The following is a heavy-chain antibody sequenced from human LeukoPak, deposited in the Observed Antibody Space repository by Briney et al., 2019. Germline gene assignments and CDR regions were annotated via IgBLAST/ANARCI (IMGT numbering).Heavy chain of an antibody. D-gene: IGHD3-10*01. CDR3: ARYSGMVRGTVDY. J-gene: IGHJ4*02. Sequence: GASVKVSCKSSGYTFTSYYMYWVRQAPGQGLEWMGIINPSGGSTSYAQKFQGRVTMTRDTSTSTVYMELSSLRSEDTAVYYCARYSGMVRGTVDYWGQGTLVTVSS. CDR2: INPSGGST. V-gene: IGHV1-46*01. CDR1: GYTFTSYY.